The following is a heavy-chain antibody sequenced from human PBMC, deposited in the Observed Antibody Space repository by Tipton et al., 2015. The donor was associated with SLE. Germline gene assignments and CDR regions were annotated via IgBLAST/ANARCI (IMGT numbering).Heavy chain of an antibody. D-gene: IGHD4-11*01. CDR3: ATVHDYSNSLDD. CDR1: GGSTSGGTYF. J-gene: IGHJ4*02. Sequence: TLSLTCAVSGGSTSGGTYFLSWIRQPPGKGLEWIGYIYRSGNTYYNPSLKSRVTVSVDWPKNQFSLKGTSVTAADTAVYYCATVHDYSNSLDDRGQGALVTVSS. CDR2: IYRSGNT. V-gene: IGHV4-30-2*01.